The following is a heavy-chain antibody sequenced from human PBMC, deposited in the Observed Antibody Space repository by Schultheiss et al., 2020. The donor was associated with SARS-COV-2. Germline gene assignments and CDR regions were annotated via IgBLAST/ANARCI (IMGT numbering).Heavy chain of an antibody. CDR1: GFAFSSYA. Sequence: GGSLRLSCAASGFAFSSYALSWVRQAPGKGLEWVSGVTGSGGSTYYADSVKRRSTISGDKSKDTLYLQMNRLRVEDTAIYYCARADDYGGNALDHWGQGTLVTVSS. V-gene: IGHV3-23*01. CDR3: ARADDYGGNALDH. J-gene: IGHJ4*02. CDR2: VTGSGGST. D-gene: IGHD4-23*01.